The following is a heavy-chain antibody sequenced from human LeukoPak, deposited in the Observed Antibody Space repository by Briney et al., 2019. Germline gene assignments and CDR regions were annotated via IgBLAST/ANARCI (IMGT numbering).Heavy chain of an antibody. CDR2: IYYSGST. J-gene: IGHJ4*02. D-gene: IGHD3-22*01. Sequence: PSETLSLTCTVSGGSISSYYWSWIRQPPGKGLEWIGYIYYSGSTNYNPSLKSRVTISVDTSKNQFPLKLSSVTAADTAVCYCARGRYDSSGYYPDYWGQGTLVTVSS. CDR1: GGSISSYY. CDR3: ARGRYDSSGYYPDY. V-gene: IGHV4-59*08.